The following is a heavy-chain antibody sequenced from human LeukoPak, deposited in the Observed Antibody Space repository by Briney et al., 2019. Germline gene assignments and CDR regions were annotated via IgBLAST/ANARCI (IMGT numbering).Heavy chain of an antibody. CDR3: ARGCSAVSCYAFDY. CDR1: GFTVSNNY. CDR2: IYSGGTT. J-gene: IGHJ4*02. V-gene: IGHV3-53*01. D-gene: IGHD2-15*01. Sequence: GGSLRLSCAASGFTVSNNYMSWVSQAPGKWLECVSVIYSGGTTYYADSVKGRFTISRDNSKNTLYLQVNSLRAEDTAVYYCARGCSAVSCYAFDYWGQGTLVTVSS.